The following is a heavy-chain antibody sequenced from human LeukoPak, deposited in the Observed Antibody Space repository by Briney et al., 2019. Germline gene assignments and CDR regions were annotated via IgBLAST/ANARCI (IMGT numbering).Heavy chain of an antibody. CDR2: IYHSGDT. J-gene: IGHJ4*02. V-gene: IGHV4-59*08. CDR3: ARHNFARPFDY. CDR1: GGSISSSY. D-gene: IGHD6-6*01. Sequence: ASETLSLTCTASGGSISSSYWSWIRQPPGKGLEWIGYIYHSGDTNSNPSLKSRVTISMDTSKNQFSLKLSSVAAADTAVYYCARHNFARPFDYWGQGTLVTVSS.